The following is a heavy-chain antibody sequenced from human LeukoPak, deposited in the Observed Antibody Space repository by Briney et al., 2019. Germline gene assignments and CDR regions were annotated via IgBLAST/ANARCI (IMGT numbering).Heavy chain of an antibody. CDR1: GGSFSGYY. CDR3: ARVTSGSGSYLAGLFDP. D-gene: IGHD3-10*01. V-gene: IGHV4-34*01. Sequence: SETLSLTCAVYGGSFSGYYWSWIRQPPGKGLGLIGEINHSGSTNYNPSLKSRVTISVDTSKNQFSLKLSSVTAADTAVYYCARVTSGSGSYLAGLFDPWGQGTLVTVSS. J-gene: IGHJ5*02. CDR2: INHSGST.